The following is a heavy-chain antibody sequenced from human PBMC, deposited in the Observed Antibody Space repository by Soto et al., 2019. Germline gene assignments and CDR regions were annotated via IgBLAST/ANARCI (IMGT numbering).Heavy chain of an antibody. V-gene: IGHV1-58*02. D-gene: IGHD2-2*01. CDR1: GFTFTSSA. J-gene: IGHJ4*02. CDR3: AATRYCSSTSCYPSFDY. Sequence: QMQLVQSGPEVKKPGTSVKVSCKASGFTFTSSAMQWVRQARGQRLEWIGWIVVGSGNTNYAQKFQERVTITRDMSXSXXYMELSSLRSEDTAVYYCAATRYCSSTSCYPSFDYWGQGTLVTVSS. CDR2: IVVGSGNT.